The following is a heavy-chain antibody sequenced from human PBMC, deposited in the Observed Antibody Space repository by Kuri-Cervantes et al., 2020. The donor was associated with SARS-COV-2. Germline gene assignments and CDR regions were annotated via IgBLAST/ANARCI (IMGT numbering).Heavy chain of an antibody. Sequence: GSLRLSCAASGFTFSSYSMNWVRQAPGKGLEWVSSISSSSSYIYYADSVKGRFTISRDNAKNSLYLQMNSLRAEDTAVYYCARERGSSWYSSKAFDIWGQGTMVTVSS. CDR3: ARERGSSWYSSKAFDI. CDR2: ISSSSSYI. J-gene: IGHJ3*02. D-gene: IGHD6-13*01. CDR1: GFTFSSYS. V-gene: IGHV3-21*01.